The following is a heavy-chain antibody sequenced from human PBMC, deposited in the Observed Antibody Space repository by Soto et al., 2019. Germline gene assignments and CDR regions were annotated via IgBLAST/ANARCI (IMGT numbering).Heavy chain of an antibody. J-gene: IGHJ6*03. CDR2: IYYSGST. CDR3: ARGGGLGYCSSTSCYEADYYYYYMDV. Sequence: SETLSLTCTVSGGSISSYYWSWIRQPPGKGLEWIGYIYYSGSTNYNPSLKSRVTISVATSKNQFSLKLSSVTAADMAVYYCARGGGLGYCSSTSCYEADYYYYYMDVWGKGTTVTVSS. D-gene: IGHD2-2*01. CDR1: GGSISSYY. V-gene: IGHV4-59*01.